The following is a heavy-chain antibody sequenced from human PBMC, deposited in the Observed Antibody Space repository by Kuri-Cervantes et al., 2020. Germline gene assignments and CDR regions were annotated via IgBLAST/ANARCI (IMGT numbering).Heavy chain of an antibody. CDR2: ISYDGSNK. D-gene: IGHD2-2*02. CDR3: AKGLLYCSSTSCYTVYYYYYGMDV. V-gene: IGHV3-30*18. CDR1: GFTFSSYG. Sequence: GESLKISCAASGFTFSSYGMHWVRQAPGKGLEYVAVISYDGSNKYYADSVKGRFTISRDNSKNTLYLQMNSLRAEDTAVYYCAKGLLYCSSTSCYTVYYYYYGMDVWGQGTTVTVSS. J-gene: IGHJ6*02.